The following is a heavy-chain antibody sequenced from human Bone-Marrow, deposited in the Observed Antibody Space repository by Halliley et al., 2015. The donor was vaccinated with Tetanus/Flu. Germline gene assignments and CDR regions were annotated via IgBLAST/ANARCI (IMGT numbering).Heavy chain of an antibody. D-gene: IGHD4-4*01. Sequence: AVMYADGSHEFYADSVEGRFTISRDNSKSTLFLQMDNLRGEDTAVYYCARDDDDVGNYVEYFQHWGQGTLVTVSS. V-gene: IGHV3-33*01. CDR3: ARDDDDVGNYVEYFQH. CDR2: MYADGSHE. J-gene: IGHJ1*01.